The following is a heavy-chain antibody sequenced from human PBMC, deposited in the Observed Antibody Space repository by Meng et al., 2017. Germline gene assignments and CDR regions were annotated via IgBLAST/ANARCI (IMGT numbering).Heavy chain of an antibody. CDR3: ARVYGDIDY. CDR2: MNPKSGNT. Sequence: QVQLVQSGAEVKKPGASVKVSCKTSGYTFTNYDINWVRQATGQGLEWVGWMNPKSGNTGFAQKFLGRVTMTRDTSITTAYMELSSLRSEDTAVYYCARVYGDIDYWGQGTLVTVSS. CDR1: GYTFTNYD. J-gene: IGHJ4*02. V-gene: IGHV1-8*01. D-gene: IGHD4-17*01.